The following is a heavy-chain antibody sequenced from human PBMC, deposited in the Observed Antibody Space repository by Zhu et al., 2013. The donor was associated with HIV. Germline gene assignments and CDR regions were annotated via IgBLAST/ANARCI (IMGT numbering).Heavy chain of an antibody. J-gene: IGHJ4*02. CDR1: GFTFSSYS. CDR2: ISSGSTTM. V-gene: IGHV3-48*02. CDR3: ARGMVGGRAASDY. Sequence: EVQLLESGGGFVQPGGSLTLSCAASGFTFSSYSMNWVRQAPGKGLEWLSYISSGSTTMYYADSVKGRFTISRDNAQNSLYLQMNSLRDEDTAVYYCARGMVGGRAASDYWGQGTLVTVSS. D-gene: IGHD1-26*01.